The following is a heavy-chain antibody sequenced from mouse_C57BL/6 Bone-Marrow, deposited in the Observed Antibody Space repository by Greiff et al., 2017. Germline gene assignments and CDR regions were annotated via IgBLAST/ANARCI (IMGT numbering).Heavy chain of an antibody. V-gene: IGHV1-81*01. CDR3: ARHRWLLPLDN. CDR1: GYTFTSYG. CDR2: IYPRSGNT. Sequence: QVQLQQSGAELARPGASVKLSCKASGYTFTSYGISWVKQRPGQGLEWIGEIYPRSGNTYYNEKFKGKATLTADKSSSTAYMGLRSLTSEDSSVYFCARHRWLLPLDNWGQGTALTVSS. D-gene: IGHD2-3*01. J-gene: IGHJ2*01.